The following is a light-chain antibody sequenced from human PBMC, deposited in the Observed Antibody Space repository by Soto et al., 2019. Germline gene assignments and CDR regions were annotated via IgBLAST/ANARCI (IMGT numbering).Light chain of an antibody. Sequence: QLVLTQSPSASASLGASVKLTCTLSSGHSSYAIAWHQQQPEKGPRYLMKLNSDGSHSKGDGIPDRFSGSSSGAERYLTISSLHSEDEAYYYCQTWGTVVFGGGTQLTVL. CDR3: QTWGTVV. CDR2: LNSDGSH. V-gene: IGLV4-69*01. J-gene: IGLJ2*01. CDR1: SGHSSYA.